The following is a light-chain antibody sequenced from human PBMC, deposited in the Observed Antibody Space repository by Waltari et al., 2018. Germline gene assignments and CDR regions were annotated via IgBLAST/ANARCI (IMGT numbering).Light chain of an antibody. CDR1: QSISSY. CDR2: AAS. Sequence: DIQMTQSPSSLSASVGDRVSITCRASQSISSYLNWYLQKPGKAPKLLIYAASSLQSGVPSRFSGSGSGTDFTLTISSLQHEDFATYFCQQSYSTPPTWTFGQGTKVEIK. CDR3: QQSYSTPPTWT. J-gene: IGKJ1*01. V-gene: IGKV1-39*01.